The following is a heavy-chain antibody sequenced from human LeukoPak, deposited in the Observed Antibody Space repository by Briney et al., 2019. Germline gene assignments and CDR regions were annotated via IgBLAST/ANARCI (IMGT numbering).Heavy chain of an antibody. CDR1: GFTFSSYS. V-gene: IGHV3-21*01. J-gene: IGHJ4*02. CDR2: ISSSSSYI. Sequence: GGSLRLSCAASGFTFSSYSMNWVRQAPGKGLEWVSSISSSSSYIYYADSVKVRFTISRDNAKNSLYLQMNSLRAEDTAVYYCARAPPGTHYDSSGYLDYFDYWGQGTLVTVSS. D-gene: IGHD3-22*01. CDR3: ARAPPGTHYDSSGYLDYFDY.